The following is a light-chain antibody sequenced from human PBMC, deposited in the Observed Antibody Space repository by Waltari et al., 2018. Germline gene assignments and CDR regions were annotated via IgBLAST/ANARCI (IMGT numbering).Light chain of an antibody. Sequence: EIVMTQTPLSLPVTLGQPASISCRSSQSLVHIDGNTYLNWLHQRPGQPPRLLLYEISTRVSGVPDRVSGSGEGTDFTLEITRVEPDDVGIYYCSQTSQFPLTFGQGTRVEIK. CDR2: EIS. CDR1: QSLVHIDGNTY. CDR3: SQTSQFPLT. V-gene: IGKV2-24*01. J-gene: IGKJ1*01.